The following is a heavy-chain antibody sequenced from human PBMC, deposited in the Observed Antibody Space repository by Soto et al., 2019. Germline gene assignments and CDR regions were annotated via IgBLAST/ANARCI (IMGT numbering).Heavy chain of an antibody. CDR2: IWYDGTIK. CDR1: GFTFSSYV. V-gene: IGHV3-33*01. Sequence: QVQLVESGGGVVQPGRSLRLSCRASGFTFSSYVIHWVRQAPGKGLEWVAGIWYDGTIKFHADSVKGRFIISRDNSKNTVYLQMDSLRAEDTAVYFCARVSRRRGSSCLDYWGQGAVVTVSS. J-gene: IGHJ4*02. D-gene: IGHD6-13*01. CDR3: ARVSRRRGSSCLDY.